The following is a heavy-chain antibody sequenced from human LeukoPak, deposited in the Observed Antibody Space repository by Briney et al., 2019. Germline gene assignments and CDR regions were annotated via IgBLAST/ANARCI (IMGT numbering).Heavy chain of an antibody. Sequence: SETLSLTCAVSGGSFSGYYWSWIRQPAGKGLEWIGRIYTSGSTNYNPSLKSRVTMSVDTSKNQFSLKLSSVTAADTAVYYCAVTGTTLWYFDLWGRGTLVTVSS. CDR1: GGSFSGYY. CDR3: AVTGTTLWYFDL. V-gene: IGHV4-4*07. D-gene: IGHD1-7*01. J-gene: IGHJ2*01. CDR2: IYTSGST.